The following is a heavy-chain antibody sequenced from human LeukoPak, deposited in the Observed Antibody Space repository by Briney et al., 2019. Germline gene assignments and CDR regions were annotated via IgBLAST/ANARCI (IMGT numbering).Heavy chain of an antibody. CDR3: AGESFSRRAGITMVRGVITY. V-gene: IGHV1-69*11. Sequence: GASVKVSCKASGGTLSNYAINWVRQAPGQGLEWMGRIIPILDTTNYAQKFQGRVTIITDESTSTAYVELITLRSGDTAVYYCAGESFSRRAGITMVRGVITYWGQGTLVTVSS. CDR1: GGTLSNYA. CDR2: IIPILDTT. D-gene: IGHD3-10*01. J-gene: IGHJ4*02.